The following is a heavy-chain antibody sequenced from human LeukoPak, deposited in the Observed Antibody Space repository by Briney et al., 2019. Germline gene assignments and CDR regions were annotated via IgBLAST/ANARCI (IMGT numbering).Heavy chain of an antibody. CDR2: ISAYNGNT. V-gene: IGHV1-18*01. CDR1: GGTFSSYA. CDR3: ARSPMVRGVIQYYFDY. J-gene: IGHJ4*02. D-gene: IGHD3-10*01. Sequence: APVKVSCKASGGTFSSYAISWVRQALGQGLEWMGWISAYNGNTNYAQKLQGRVTMTTDTSTSTAYMELRSLRSDDTAVYYCARSPMVRGVIQYYFDYWGQGTLVTVSS.